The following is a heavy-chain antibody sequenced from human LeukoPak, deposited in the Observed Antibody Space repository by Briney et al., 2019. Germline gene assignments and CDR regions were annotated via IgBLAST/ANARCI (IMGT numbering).Heavy chain of an antibody. Sequence: ASVKVSCKASGYTFTGYYMHWVRQAPGQGLEWMGWINPNSGGTNYAQKFQGRVTMTRDTSTSTVYMELSSLRSEDTAVYYCAREDGYNSHFDYWGQGTLVTVSS. CDR2: INPNSGGT. D-gene: IGHD5-24*01. V-gene: IGHV1-2*02. J-gene: IGHJ4*02. CDR1: GYTFTGYY. CDR3: AREDGYNSHFDY.